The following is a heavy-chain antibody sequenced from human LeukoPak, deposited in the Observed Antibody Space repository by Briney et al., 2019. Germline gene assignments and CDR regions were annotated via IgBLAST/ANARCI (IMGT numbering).Heavy chain of an antibody. D-gene: IGHD5-12*01. CDR1: GYTFTSYY. CDR2: INPSGGST. Sequence: ASVKVSCKASGYTFTSYYMHWVRQAPGQGLEWMGIINPSGGSTSYAQKFQGRVTMTRDTSTSTVYMELSSLRSEDTAVYYCARDLRGYSYYYGMDVWGQGTTDTVSS. J-gene: IGHJ6*02. V-gene: IGHV1-46*01. CDR3: ARDLRGYSYYYGMDV.